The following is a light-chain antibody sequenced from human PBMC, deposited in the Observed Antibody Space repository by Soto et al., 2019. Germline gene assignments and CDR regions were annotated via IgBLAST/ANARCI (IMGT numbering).Light chain of an antibody. CDR2: GSS. J-gene: IGKJ4*01. CDR3: QQYGYSPLT. V-gene: IGKV3-20*01. Sequence: EIVLTQSPATLSLSPGERATLSFISSQNIRSNYVAWYQQKPGQAPRLLIFGSSSTATGIPDRFSASGSGTDFTLTISRLEPEDFAVYYCQQYGYSPLTFGGGTKVDIK. CDR1: QNIRSNY.